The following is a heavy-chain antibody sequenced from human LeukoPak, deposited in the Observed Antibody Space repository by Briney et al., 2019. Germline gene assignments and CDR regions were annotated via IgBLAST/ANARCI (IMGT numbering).Heavy chain of an antibody. CDR2: ISSSSSTI. D-gene: IGHD5-24*01. J-gene: IGHJ4*02. Sequence: NPGGSLRLSCAASGFTFSSYSMNWVRQAPGKVLEWVSYISSSSSTIYYADSVKGRFTISRDNAKNSLYLQMNSLRAEDTAVYYCARDLGWLQFGYDYWGQGTLVTVSS. CDR1: GFTFSSYS. CDR3: ARDLGWLQFGYDY. V-gene: IGHV3-48*01.